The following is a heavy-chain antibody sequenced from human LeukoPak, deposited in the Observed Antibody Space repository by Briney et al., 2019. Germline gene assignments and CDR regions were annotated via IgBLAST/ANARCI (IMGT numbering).Heavy chain of an antibody. CDR1: GFTFSSYS. D-gene: IGHD3-22*01. CDR2: ISTSSTTI. Sequence: GGSLRLSCAASGFTFSSYSMNWVRQAPGKGLEWLSYISTSSTTIYYADSVKGRFTISRDNAKNSLYLQMNSLRAGDTAVYYCARDKYYYDSSGGGYYFDYWGQGTLVTVSS. J-gene: IGHJ4*02. V-gene: IGHV3-48*01. CDR3: ARDKYYYDSSGGGYYFDY.